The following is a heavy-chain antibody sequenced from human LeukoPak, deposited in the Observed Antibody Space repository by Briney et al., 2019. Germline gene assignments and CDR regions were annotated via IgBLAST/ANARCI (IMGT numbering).Heavy chain of an antibody. J-gene: IGHJ4*02. Sequence: GGSLKLSRAASGFTFSSYPMHWLRQAPGKGLEYVSAISSNGDTTYYANSVRGRFTISRDNSKNTLYLQMGSLRTEDMAIYYCARETIGTNDYWGQGTLVTVPS. CDR3: ARETIGTNDY. D-gene: IGHD5-24*01. CDR1: GFTFSSYP. CDR2: ISSNGDTT. V-gene: IGHV3-64*01.